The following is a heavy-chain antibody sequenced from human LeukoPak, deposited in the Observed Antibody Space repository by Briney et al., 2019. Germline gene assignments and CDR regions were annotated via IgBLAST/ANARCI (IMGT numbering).Heavy chain of an antibody. CDR1: GFTFSSYV. Sequence: GGSLRLSCAASGFTFSSYVMSWVRQAPGKGLEWVSGISGPGRTTYYADYVKGRFTISRDNSKNTLYLQMNSLRAEDTAVYYCARSYYEGYDYWGQGTLVTVSS. CDR2: ISGPGRTT. J-gene: IGHJ4*02. D-gene: IGHD3-22*01. V-gene: IGHV3-23*01. CDR3: ARSYYEGYDY.